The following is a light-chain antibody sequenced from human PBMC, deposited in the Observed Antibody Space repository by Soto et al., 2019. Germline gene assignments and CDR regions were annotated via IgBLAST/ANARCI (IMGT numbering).Light chain of an antibody. CDR2: DGS. Sequence: IVWTQSPATLSLSPGERATLSCRASQRVSSYLAWYQQRPGQAPRLLIYDGSSRATGIPARFSGSGFGTDFTLTIASLEPEDFAVYYCQQRSNWPLTFGGGTKVDIK. J-gene: IGKJ4*01. CDR1: QRVSSY. CDR3: QQRSNWPLT. V-gene: IGKV3-11*01.